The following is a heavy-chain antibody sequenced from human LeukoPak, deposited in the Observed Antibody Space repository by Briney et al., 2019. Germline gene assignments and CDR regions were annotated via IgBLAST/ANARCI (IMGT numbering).Heavy chain of an antibody. Sequence: GASVKVSCKASGYTFTSYYMHWARQAPGQGLEWMGIINPSGGSTTYAQKFQGRVTMTRDTSTSTVYMELSSLRSEDTAIYYCARLYDYGVLFDYWGQGTLVTVSS. D-gene: IGHD4-17*01. CDR3: ARLYDYGVLFDY. V-gene: IGHV1-46*01. J-gene: IGHJ4*02. CDR2: INPSGGST. CDR1: GYTFTSYY.